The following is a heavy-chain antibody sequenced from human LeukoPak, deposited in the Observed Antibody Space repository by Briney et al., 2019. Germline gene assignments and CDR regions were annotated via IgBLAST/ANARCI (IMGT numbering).Heavy chain of an antibody. CDR1: GGSFSGYY. V-gene: IGHV4-34*01. CDR3: AREGDGYRYYFDY. J-gene: IGHJ4*02. CDR2: INHSGST. D-gene: IGHD5-24*01. Sequence: PSETLSLTCAVYGGSFSGYYWSWIRQPPGKGLEWIGEINHSGSTNYNPSLKSRVTISVDTSKNQFSLKLSSVTAADTAVYYCAREGDGYRYYFDYWGQGTLVTVSS.